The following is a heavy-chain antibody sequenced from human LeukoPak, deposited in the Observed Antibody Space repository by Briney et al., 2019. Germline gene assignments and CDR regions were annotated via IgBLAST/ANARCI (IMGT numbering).Heavy chain of an antibody. J-gene: IGHJ4*02. CDR2: INPHSGDT. D-gene: IGHD6-19*01. Sequence: ASVKVSCKASGHTFIGYYMYWVRQAPGQGLEWMGWINPHSGDTRYAQTFQGRVTMTRDTSINTAYMELSSLRSDDTAVYFCARAVTGTGGLDYWGQGTLVTVSS. V-gene: IGHV1-2*02. CDR3: ARAVTGTGGLDY. CDR1: GHTFIGYY.